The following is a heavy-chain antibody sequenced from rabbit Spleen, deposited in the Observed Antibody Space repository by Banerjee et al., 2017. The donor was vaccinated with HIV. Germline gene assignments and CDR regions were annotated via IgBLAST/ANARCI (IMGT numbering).Heavy chain of an antibody. J-gene: IGHJ4*01. Sequence: QSLEESGGDLVKPGASLTLTCTASGFSFSSKNYMCWVRQAPGKGLEWIACIYAGSSGSTYYASWAKGRFTISKTSSTTVTLQMTSLTAADTATYFCVRDYDDYGDFGLWGQGTLVTVS. D-gene: IGHD2-1*01. V-gene: IGHV1S40*01. CDR2: IYAGSSGST. CDR1: GFSFSSKNY. CDR3: VRDYDDYGDFGL.